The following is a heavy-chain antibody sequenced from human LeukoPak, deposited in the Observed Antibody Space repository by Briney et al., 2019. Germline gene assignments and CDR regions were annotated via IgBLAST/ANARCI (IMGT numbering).Heavy chain of an antibody. CDR3: ARGPPNDFNYYYYMDV. D-gene: IGHD2-21*02. J-gene: IGHJ6*03. CDR1: GYTFTSYY. CDR2: INPNGGRT. V-gene: IGHV1-46*01. Sequence: ASVKVSCKASGYTFTSYYMHWVRQAPGQGLEWMGIINPNGGRTTYAQKFQGRVTMTRDMSTSTVYMELSSLRSEDSAVYYCARGPPNDFNYYYYMDVWGKGTTVTVS.